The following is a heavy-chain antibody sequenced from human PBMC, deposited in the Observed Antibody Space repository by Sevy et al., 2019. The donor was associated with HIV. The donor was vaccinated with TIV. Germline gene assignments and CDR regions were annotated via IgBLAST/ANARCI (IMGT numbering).Heavy chain of an antibody. J-gene: IGHJ4*02. D-gene: IGHD4-17*01. Sequence: GGSLRLSCAASGFIFGSYAMSWVRQAPGKGLEWVAAISASAGYTYYTDSVKGRFNISRDNSKNTVYLQMDSLRAEDSAVYYCAKDAAGGGDYIDSYFDYWGQGTLVTVSS. V-gene: IGHV3-23*01. CDR1: GFIFGSYA. CDR3: AKDAAGGGDYIDSYFDY. CDR2: ISASAGYT.